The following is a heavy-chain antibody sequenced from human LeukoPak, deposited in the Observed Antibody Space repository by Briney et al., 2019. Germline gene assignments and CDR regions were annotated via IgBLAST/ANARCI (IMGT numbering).Heavy chain of an antibody. CDR2: INHSGST. V-gene: IGHV4-34*01. CDR3: ASFEGGFDP. J-gene: IGHJ5*02. D-gene: IGHD3-9*01. Sequence: PSETLSLTCAVYGGSFSGYYWSWIRQPPGKGLEWIGEINHSGSTNYNLSLKSRVTISVDTSKNQFSLKLSSVTAADTAVYYCASFEGGFDPWGQGTLVTVSS. CDR1: GGSFSGYY.